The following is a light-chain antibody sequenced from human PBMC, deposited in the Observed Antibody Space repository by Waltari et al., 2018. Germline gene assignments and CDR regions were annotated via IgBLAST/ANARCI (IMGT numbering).Light chain of an antibody. J-gene: IGKJ2*01. CDR1: QSVGTN. Sequence: DIVMTQSPATLSVSPGERATLSCRASQSVGTNLVWSQQKPGQAPRLLIFHASIRATGIAARFSGSWSGTEFTLTISSLQSEDFAVYYCQQYTDWQYTFGQGTKLEIK. CDR3: QQYTDWQYT. V-gene: IGKV3-15*01. CDR2: HAS.